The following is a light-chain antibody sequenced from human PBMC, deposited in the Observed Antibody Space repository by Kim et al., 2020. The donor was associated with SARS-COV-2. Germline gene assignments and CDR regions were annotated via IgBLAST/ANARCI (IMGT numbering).Light chain of an antibody. J-gene: IGLJ3*02. CDR1: SLRSYY. CDR3: NSRDSSGNLWV. Sequence: SSELTQDPAVSVALGQTVRITCQGDSLRSYYARWYQQKPAQAPVLFIYGKNNRPSGILDRFSGSSSGNTASLTITGAQAEDEADYYCNSRDSSGNLWVFGGGTQLTVL. V-gene: IGLV3-19*01. CDR2: GKN.